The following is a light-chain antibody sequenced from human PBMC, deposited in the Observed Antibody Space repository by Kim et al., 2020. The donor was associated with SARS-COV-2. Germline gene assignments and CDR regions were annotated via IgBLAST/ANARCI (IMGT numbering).Light chain of an antibody. Sequence: EIVLTQSPGTLSLSPGERASLSCRASESVSSSYLVWYQQRPGQAPRLLIYGASSRATGVPDRFSGGASETDFTLTISRLEPEDFAVYYCQYFGRSFGQGTKLEI. CDR2: GAS. CDR3: QYFGRS. V-gene: IGKV3-20*01. J-gene: IGKJ2*01. CDR1: ESVSSSY.